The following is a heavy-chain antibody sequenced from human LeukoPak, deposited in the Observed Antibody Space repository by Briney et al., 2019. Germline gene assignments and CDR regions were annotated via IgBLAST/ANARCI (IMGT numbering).Heavy chain of an antibody. J-gene: IGHJ4*02. CDR2: IRYDGSNK. CDR1: GFTFSSYG. D-gene: IGHD5-24*01. Sequence: GGSLRLSCAASGFTFSSYGMHWVHQAPGKGLEWVAFIRYDGSNKYYADSVKGRFTISRDNAKNSLYLQMNSLRAEDTAVYYCARPSRGRRDGYNSPCDYWGQGTLVTVSS. CDR3: ARPSRGRRDGYNSPCDY. V-gene: IGHV3-30*02.